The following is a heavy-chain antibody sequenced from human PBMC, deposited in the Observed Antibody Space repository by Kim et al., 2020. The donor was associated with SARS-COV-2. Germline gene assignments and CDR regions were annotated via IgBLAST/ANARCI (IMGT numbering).Heavy chain of an antibody. D-gene: IGHD5-12*01. V-gene: IGHV4-39*01. CDR1: GDTINRSPYF. J-gene: IGHJ4*02. CDR2: IYSSGTT. Sequence: SETLSLTCTVSGDTINRSPYFWGWVRQPPGKGLQWIGGIYSSGTTYSSPSLSSRVTLSVDMSENQFSLRLTSVTVAETAVYYCARQGLGSGYDSPPAYFDHWGQGILVTVSS. CDR3: ARQGLGSGYDSPPAYFDH.